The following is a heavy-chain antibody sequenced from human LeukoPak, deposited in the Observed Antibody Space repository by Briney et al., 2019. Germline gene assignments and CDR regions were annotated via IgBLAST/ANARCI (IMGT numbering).Heavy chain of an antibody. J-gene: IGHJ6*03. CDR1: GFDFSRYW. CDR3: TTGGARYYYIDV. D-gene: IGHD3-10*01. CDR2: IKQDGSEK. Sequence: GGSLRLSCAASGFDFSRYWMSWVRQAPGKGLEWVATIKQDGSEKDYVDSVKGRFTISRDNAKNSLYLQMNSLRAEDTAVYYCTTGGARYYYIDVWGKGTTVTVSS. V-gene: IGHV3-7*01.